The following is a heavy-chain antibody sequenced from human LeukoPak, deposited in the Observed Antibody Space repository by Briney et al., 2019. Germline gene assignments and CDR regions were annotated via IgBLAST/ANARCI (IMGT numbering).Heavy chain of an antibody. J-gene: IGHJ6*03. CDR2: VYYSGSS. CDR1: GGSISSSSYS. D-gene: IGHD3-16*01. V-gene: IGHV4-39*07. Sequence: SETLSLTCTVSGGSISSSSYSWGWIRQPPGKGLEWIGSVYYSGSSYHNPSLNSRVTMSVDTSKNQFSLKLSSVTAADTAVYYCARARDLGRYYYSYMDVWGKGTTITVSS. CDR3: ARARDLGRYYYSYMDV.